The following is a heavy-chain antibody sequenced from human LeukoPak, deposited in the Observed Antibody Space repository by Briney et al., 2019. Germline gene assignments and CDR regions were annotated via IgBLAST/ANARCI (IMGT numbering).Heavy chain of an antibody. CDR1: GGTFSSYA. CDR2: ITPIFGIA. Sequence: GASVKVSCKASGGTFSSYAISWVRQAPGQGLEWMGRITPIFGIANYAQKFQGRVTITADKSTSTAYMELSSLRSEDTAVYYCAREPDTAMAYGMDVWGQGTTVTVSS. V-gene: IGHV1-69*04. J-gene: IGHJ6*02. D-gene: IGHD5-18*01. CDR3: AREPDTAMAYGMDV.